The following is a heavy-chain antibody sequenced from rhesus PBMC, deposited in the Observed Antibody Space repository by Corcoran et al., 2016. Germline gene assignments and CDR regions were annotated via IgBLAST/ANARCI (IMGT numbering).Heavy chain of an antibody. J-gene: IGHJ5-2*02. CDR1: GFSLSTSGMG. Sequence: QVTLKESGPALVQPTQTLTLTCTFSGFSLSTSGMGVGWIRPPPGKALEWLASIYWDDDKYYSTSLKSRLTISKDTSKNQVVLTMTNTDPVDTATYYCARTRRGAGNSLDVWGRGVLVTVSS. CDR3: ARTRRGAGNSLDV. D-gene: IGHD1-44*02. CDR2: IYWDDDK. V-gene: IGHV2S1*01.